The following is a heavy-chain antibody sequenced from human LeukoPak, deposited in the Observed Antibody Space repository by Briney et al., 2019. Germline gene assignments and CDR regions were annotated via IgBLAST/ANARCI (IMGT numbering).Heavy chain of an antibody. V-gene: IGHV3-7*01. J-gene: IGHJ4*02. CDR1: GFTFSNYW. CDR3: ARDVGYFRFDY. Sequence: GGSLRLSCAASGFTFSNYWMSWVRQAPGKGLEWVANIKQDGSEKYYVDSVKGRFTISRDNAKNSLYLQMNNLRAEDTAVYYCARDVGYFRFDYWGQGTLVTVSS. CDR2: IKQDGSEK. D-gene: IGHD5-18*01.